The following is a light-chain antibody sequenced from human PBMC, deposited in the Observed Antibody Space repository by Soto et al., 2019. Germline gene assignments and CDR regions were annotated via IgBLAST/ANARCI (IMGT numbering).Light chain of an antibody. CDR3: QQCYSSPRT. CDR1: QRISTY. V-gene: IGKV1-39*01. CDR2: AAS. J-gene: IGKJ1*01. Sequence: DIQMTQSPSTLSAGVGDRVTITCRASQRISTYLNWYQQKRGKAPTLLIYAASSLQSGVPSRFSGGGSGTDFTLTINTLQPEDFATYVCQQCYSSPRTFGQGTKVEIK.